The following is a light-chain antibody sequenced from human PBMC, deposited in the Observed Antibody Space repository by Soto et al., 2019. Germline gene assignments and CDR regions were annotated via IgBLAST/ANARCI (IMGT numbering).Light chain of an antibody. J-gene: IGLJ2*01. V-gene: IGLV9-49*01. Sequence: QSVLTQPPSASASLGASVTLTCTLSSGYSNYKVDWYQQRPGKGPRFVMRVGTGGTVGSKGDGIPDRFSVLGSGLNRYLTIKNIQEEDESDYHCGADHGSGSNFLVFGGGTKLPVL. CDR1: SGYSNYK. CDR3: GADHGSGSNFLV. CDR2: VGTGGTVG.